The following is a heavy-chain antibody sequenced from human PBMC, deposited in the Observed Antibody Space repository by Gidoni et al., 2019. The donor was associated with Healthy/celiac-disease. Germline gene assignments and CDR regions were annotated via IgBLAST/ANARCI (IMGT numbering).Heavy chain of an antibody. CDR3: AKLLTMIVVVDAFDI. J-gene: IGHJ3*02. V-gene: IGHV3-30*18. CDR1: GFTFSRYG. Sequence: QVQLVESGGGVVQPGRSLRLSCAAHGFTFSRYGMHWVRQAPGKGLEWVAVISYDGSYKYYADSVKGRFTISRDNSKNTLYLQMNSLRAEDTAVYYCAKLLTMIVVVDAFDIWGQGTMVTVSS. D-gene: IGHD3-22*01. CDR2: ISYDGSYK.